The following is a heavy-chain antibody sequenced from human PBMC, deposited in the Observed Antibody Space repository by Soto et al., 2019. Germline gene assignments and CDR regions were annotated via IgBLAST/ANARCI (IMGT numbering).Heavy chain of an antibody. Sequence: ASGKVSCKASGYTCTSYVISWGRHAPGQGLEWMGWISAYNGNTNYAQKLQGRVSMTTDRSTSTAYMGLRSRRSDDTPVYSFAFESSETNPDASALPDQGRLVT. D-gene: IGHD3-9*01. CDR2: ISAYNGNT. CDR1: GYTCTSYV. CDR3: AFESSETNPDASAL. J-gene: IGHJ3*01. V-gene: IGHV1-18*01.